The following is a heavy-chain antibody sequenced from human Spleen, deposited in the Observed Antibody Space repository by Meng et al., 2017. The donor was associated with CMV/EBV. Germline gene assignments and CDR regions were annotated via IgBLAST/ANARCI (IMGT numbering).Heavy chain of an antibody. J-gene: IGHJ4*02. CDR2: IKHDGSEK. Sequence: GESLKISCAASGFTFSRYWMSWVRQAPGKGLEWVANIKHDGSEKYYLDSVKGRFTISRDNAKNSLYLQMNSLRAEDTALYYCARDYSNYHFDYWGQGTLVTVSS. D-gene: IGHD4-11*01. CDR1: GFTFSRYW. V-gene: IGHV3-7*03. CDR3: ARDYSNYHFDY.